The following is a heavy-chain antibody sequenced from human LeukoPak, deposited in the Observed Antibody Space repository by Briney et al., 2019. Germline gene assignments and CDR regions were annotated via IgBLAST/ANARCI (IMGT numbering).Heavy chain of an antibody. J-gene: IGHJ4*02. CDR1: GFTFDDYA. CDR2: ISWNSGSI. V-gene: IGHV3-9*01. D-gene: IGHD6-13*01. Sequence: PGGSLRLSCAASGFTFDDYAMHWVRQAPGKGLECVSGISWNSGSIGYADSVKGRFTISRDNAKNSLYLQMNSLRAEDTALYYCAKDRSSSWYGFFDYWGQGILVTVSS. CDR3: AKDRSSSWYGFFDY.